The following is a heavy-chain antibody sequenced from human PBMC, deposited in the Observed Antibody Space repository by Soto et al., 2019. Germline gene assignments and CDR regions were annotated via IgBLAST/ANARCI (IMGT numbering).Heavy chain of an antibody. CDR3: AGEEQQQIRGRDGMDV. V-gene: IGHV1-18*01. CDR1: GYTFTSYG. D-gene: IGHD6-13*01. Sequence: QVQLVQSGAEVKKPGASVKVSCKASGYTFTSYGISWVRQAPGQGLEWMGWISAYNGNTNYAQKLQGRVTMTTDTSTSTAYMEMRSLRSDDTAVYYCAGEEQQQIRGRDGMDVWGQGTTVTVSS. J-gene: IGHJ6*02. CDR2: ISAYNGNT.